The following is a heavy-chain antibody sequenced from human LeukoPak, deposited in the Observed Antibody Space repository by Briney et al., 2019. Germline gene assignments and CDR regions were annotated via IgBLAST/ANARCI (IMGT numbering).Heavy chain of an antibody. CDR1: GFTFSSYS. CDR2: ISSSSSTI. V-gene: IGHV3-48*01. CDR3: TRRVYYDSSGYYFDY. Sequence: GGSLRLSCAASGFTFSSYSMNWVRQAPGKGLEWVSYISSSSSTIYYADSVKGRFTISRDDSKNTAYLQVNSLKTEDTAVYYCTRRVYYDSSGYYFDYWGQGTLVTVSS. J-gene: IGHJ4*02. D-gene: IGHD3-22*01.